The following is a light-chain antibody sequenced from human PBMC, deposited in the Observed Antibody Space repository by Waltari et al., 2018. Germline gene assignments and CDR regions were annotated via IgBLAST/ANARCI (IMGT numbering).Light chain of an antibody. V-gene: IGLV3-19*01. J-gene: IGLJ2*01. CDR2: GKE. CDR1: SLRTSY. CDR3: SSRNGRASQVV. Sequence: SSGLTQDPAVSVALGQTIRIKCRGESLRTSYASWYQVKTGQAPVLVMFGKEKRPSGVPDRISGESSETTSSLIITGAQAEDEADYYCSSRNGRASQVVFAGGTKVTVL.